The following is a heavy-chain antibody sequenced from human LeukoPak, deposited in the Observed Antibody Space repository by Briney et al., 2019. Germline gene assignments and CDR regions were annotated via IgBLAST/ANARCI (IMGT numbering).Heavy chain of an antibody. CDR2: FSGSSHI. D-gene: IGHD5-18*01. CDR1: GFTFSRYS. CDR3: ARGISRIQLWHKGRAKDAFDI. Sequence: PGGSLRLSCAASGFTFSRYSMNWVRQAPGKGLEWVSSFSGSSHIYYADSVKGRFTISRDNAKNSLYLQMNSLRAEDTAVYYCARGISRIQLWHKGRAKDAFDIWGQGTMVTVSS. V-gene: IGHV3-21*01. J-gene: IGHJ3*02.